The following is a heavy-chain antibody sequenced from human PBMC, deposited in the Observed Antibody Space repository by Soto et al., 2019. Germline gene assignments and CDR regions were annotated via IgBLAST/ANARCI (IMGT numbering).Heavy chain of an antibody. CDR2: ISAYNGNT. D-gene: IGHD3-9*01. Sequence: GAPVKVSRKGSGFTLSSYWISWVRQGPGQGLEWMGWISAYNGNTNYAQTLQGRVTMTTDTSTSTAYMELRSLRSDDTAVYYCARDRVPYYDILTGPADPFDYRGQATLVTVSS. J-gene: IGHJ4*02. CDR3: ARDRVPYYDILTGPADPFDY. V-gene: IGHV1-18*01. CDR1: GFTLSSYW.